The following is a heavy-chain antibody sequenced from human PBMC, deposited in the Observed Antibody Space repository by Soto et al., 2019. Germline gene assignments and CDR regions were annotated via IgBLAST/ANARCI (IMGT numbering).Heavy chain of an antibody. CDR1: GFTFSDYY. V-gene: IGHV3-11*01. J-gene: IGHJ4*02. Sequence: PGGSLRLSCAASGFTFSDYYMSWIRQAPGKGLEWVSYISSSGSTIYYADSVKGRFTISRDNAKNSLYLQMNSLRAEDTAVYYCARAYFYDILTGYYPLGYWGQGTLVTVSS. D-gene: IGHD3-9*01. CDR2: ISSSGSTI. CDR3: ARAYFYDILTGYYPLGY.